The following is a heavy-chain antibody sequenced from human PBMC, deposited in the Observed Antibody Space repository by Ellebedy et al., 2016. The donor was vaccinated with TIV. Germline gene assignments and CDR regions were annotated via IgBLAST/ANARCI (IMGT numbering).Heavy chain of an antibody. D-gene: IGHD3-9*01. Sequence: PGGSLRLSCAASGFTFSAFAMSWVRQAPGKGLEWVSGISGSGGSSYQADSVKGRLTIPRDNSKNTLFLQMNNLRAEDTAVYYCARYLGLHWYPEPAAHWGQGTLVAVSS. J-gene: IGHJ4*02. CDR3: ARYLGLHWYPEPAAH. CDR1: GFTFSAFA. CDR2: ISGSGGSS. V-gene: IGHV3-23*01.